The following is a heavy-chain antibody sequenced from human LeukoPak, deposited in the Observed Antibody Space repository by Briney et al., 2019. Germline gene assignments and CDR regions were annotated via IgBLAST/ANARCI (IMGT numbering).Heavy chain of an antibody. V-gene: IGHV4-59*01. CDR3: ARAVTMVRGVNFDC. CDR1: GGSITSYF. D-gene: IGHD3-10*01. CDR2: IYYSGSN. J-gene: IGHJ4*02. Sequence: PSETLSLTRTVSGGSITSYFWSWIRQPPGKGLEWIGYIYYSGSNNYHPPLKSRVTISVDTTKNQFSLKLSSVTAADTAVYYCARAVTMVRGVNFDCWGQGTLVTVSS.